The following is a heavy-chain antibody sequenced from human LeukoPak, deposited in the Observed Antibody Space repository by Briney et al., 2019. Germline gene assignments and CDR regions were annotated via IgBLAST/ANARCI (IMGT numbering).Heavy chain of an antibody. J-gene: IGHJ4*02. CDR1: GFTFSKYW. Sequence: EGSLRLSCATSGFTFSKYWMSWVRQAPGKGLEWVANINKDGSETYYADSVKGRFTMSRDNAKNSLDLQMKSLRAEDTAVYYCARPELPGWSVLFDFWGQGTLVTVSS. CDR2: INKDGSET. CDR3: ARPELPGWSVLFDF. D-gene: IGHD2-15*01. V-gene: IGHV3-7*01.